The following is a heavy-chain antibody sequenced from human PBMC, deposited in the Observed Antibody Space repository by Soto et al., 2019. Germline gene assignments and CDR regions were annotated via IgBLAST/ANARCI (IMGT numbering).Heavy chain of an antibody. Sequence: SETLSLTCGVSGGTIRSPDWWTWVRQPPGKGLEWIGEIFQSGSTNYTPSLESRVTISVDKSKNQFSLTLTSVTAADTAVYFCARGRGRYSSGWSWLDPWGQGILVTV. CDR2: IFQSGST. CDR1: GGTIRSPDW. V-gene: IGHV4-4*02. CDR3: ARGRGRYSSGWSWLDP. J-gene: IGHJ5*02. D-gene: IGHD6-19*01.